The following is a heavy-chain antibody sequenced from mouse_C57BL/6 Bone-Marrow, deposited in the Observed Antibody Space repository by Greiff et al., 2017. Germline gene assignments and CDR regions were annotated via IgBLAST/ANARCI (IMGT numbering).Heavy chain of an antibody. Sequence: EVQLQQSGPGLVKPSQSLSLTCSVTGYSITSGYYWNWIRQFPGNNLEWMGYISYDGSNHYTPSLNNRISITRYTSKNQFFLKLNSVTTEDTATXYGARDHYGPAWFADWGQGTLVTVAA. CDR3: ARDHYGPAWFAD. D-gene: IGHD1-1*01. CDR1: GYSITSGYY. V-gene: IGHV3-6*01. J-gene: IGHJ3*01. CDR2: ISYDGSN.